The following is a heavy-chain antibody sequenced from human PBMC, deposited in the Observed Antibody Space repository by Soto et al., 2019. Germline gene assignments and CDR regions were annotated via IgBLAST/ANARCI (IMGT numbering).Heavy chain of an antibody. J-gene: IGHJ4*02. CDR3: AKDRITYCSGGSCPLYFDY. V-gene: IGHV3-30*18. CDR2: ISYDGSNK. Sequence: QVQLVESGGGVVQPARSLRLSCAASGFTFSSYGMHWVRQAPGKGLEWVAVISYDGSNKYYADSVKGRFTISRDNSKNTLYLQMNSLRAEDTAVYYCAKDRITYCSGGSCPLYFDYWGQGTLVTVSS. CDR1: GFTFSSYG. D-gene: IGHD2-15*01.